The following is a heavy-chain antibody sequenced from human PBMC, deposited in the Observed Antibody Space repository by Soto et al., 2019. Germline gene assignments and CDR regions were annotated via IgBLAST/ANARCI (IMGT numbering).Heavy chain of an antibody. Sequence: QVQLVQSGAEVKKPGSSVKVSCKASGGTFSSYAISWVRQAPGQGLEWMGGIIPIFGTANYAQKFQGRVTITADKSTSTAYMELSSLRSEDTAVYYCARPLRRGSYDHYYYYGMDVWGQGTTVTVSS. D-gene: IGHD1-26*01. CDR1: GGTFSSYA. CDR3: ARPLRRGSYDHYYYYGMDV. CDR2: IIPIFGTA. J-gene: IGHJ6*02. V-gene: IGHV1-69*06.